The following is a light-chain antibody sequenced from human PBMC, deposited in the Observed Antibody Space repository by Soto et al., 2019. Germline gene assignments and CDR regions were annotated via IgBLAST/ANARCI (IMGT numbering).Light chain of an antibody. V-gene: IGKV1-39*01. CDR1: QSITTY. CDR3: QQTYSIPIS. J-gene: IGKJ5*01. CDR2: AAS. Sequence: DIQMTQSPSSLSASVGDRVTITCRASQSITTYLNWYQQKSGKAPKLLIHAASILQSGVPSRFSGSGSGTDFTLTISSLQLEDFATYYCQQTYSIPISFGQGTRLEIE.